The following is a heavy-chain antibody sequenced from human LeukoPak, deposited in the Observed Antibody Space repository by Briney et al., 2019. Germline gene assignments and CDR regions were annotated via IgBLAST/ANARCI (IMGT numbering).Heavy chain of an antibody. CDR3: ARDPGYDTAFDY. V-gene: IGHV3-21*01. CDR1: GFTFSSYS. J-gene: IGHJ4*02. D-gene: IGHD3-3*01. CDR2: ISSSSSYI. Sequence: GGSLRLSCAASGFTFSSYSMNWVRQAPGKGLEWVSSISSSSSYIYYADSVKGRFTISRDNAKNSLYLQMNSLRAEDTAVYYCARDPGYDTAFDYWGQGTLVTVSS.